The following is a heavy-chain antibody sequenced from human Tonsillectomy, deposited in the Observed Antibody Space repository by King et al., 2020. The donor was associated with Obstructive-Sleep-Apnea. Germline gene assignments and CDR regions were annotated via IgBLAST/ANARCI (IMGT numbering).Heavy chain of an antibody. V-gene: IGHV4-39*07. D-gene: IGHD6-19*01. CDR1: GGSISSSSYY. Sequence: QLQESGPGLVKPSETLSLTCTVSGGSISSSSYYWGWIRQPPGKGLEWIGSIYYSGSINYNPSLKSRVTISIDTSKNQFSLKLSSVTAADTAVYYCARVPYITGWSGWFDPWGQGTLVTVSS. CDR2: IYYSGSI. CDR3: ARVPYITGWSGWFDP. J-gene: IGHJ5*02.